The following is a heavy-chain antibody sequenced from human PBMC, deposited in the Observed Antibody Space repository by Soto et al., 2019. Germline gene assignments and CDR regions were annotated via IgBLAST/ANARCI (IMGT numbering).Heavy chain of an antibody. CDR1: GFTFSSYS. V-gene: IGHV3-21*04. Sequence: EVRLVESGGGLVKPGGSLRLSCAASGFTFSSYSMNWVRQAPGQGLEWVSSISTSGRYISYGDSVKGRFIISRDNAENSLDLQMNSLRAEDTAVYYCARVQRLSTQRAFDIWGQGTMVTVSS. D-gene: IGHD3-16*02. CDR3: ARVQRLSTQRAFDI. J-gene: IGHJ3*02. CDR2: ISTSGRYI.